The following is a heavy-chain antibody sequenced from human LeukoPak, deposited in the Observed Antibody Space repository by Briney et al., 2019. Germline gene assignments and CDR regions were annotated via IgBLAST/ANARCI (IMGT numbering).Heavy chain of an antibody. CDR1: GYTFTGYY. V-gene: IGHV1-2*02. Sequence: ASVKVSCKASGYTFTGYYMHWVRQAPGQGLEWMGWINPNSGGTNYAQKFQGRVTMTRDTSISTAYMELSRLRSDDTAVCYCARDESLEYCSSTSCYIYNYWGQGTLVTVSS. J-gene: IGHJ4*02. CDR2: INPNSGGT. CDR3: ARDESLEYCSSTSCYIYNY. D-gene: IGHD2-2*02.